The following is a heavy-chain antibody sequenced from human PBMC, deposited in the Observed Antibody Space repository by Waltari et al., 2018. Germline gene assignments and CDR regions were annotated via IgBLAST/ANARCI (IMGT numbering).Heavy chain of an antibody. V-gene: IGHV3-9*01. CDR2: ISWNSGSI. CDR3: AKDPYPYGDYGGYYFDY. D-gene: IGHD4-17*01. J-gene: IGHJ4*02. CDR1: GFTFDDYA. Sequence: EVQLVESGGGLVQPGRSLRLSCAASGFTFDDYAMHWVRQAPGRGLEWVSGISWNSGSIGYADSVKGRFTISRENAKNSLYLQMNSLRAEDTALYYCAKDPYPYGDYGGYYFDYWGQGTLVTVSS.